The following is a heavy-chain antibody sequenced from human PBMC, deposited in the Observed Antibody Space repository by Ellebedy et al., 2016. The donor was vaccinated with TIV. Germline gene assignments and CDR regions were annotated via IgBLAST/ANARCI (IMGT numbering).Heavy chain of an antibody. CDR3: ARDTSGYFDI. CDR1: GFNFIAYY. Sequence: ASVKVSCXASGFNFIAYYMSWVRQAPGQGLEWLAWSSVYNGKTNYAQKVQDRIAMTTDTTTSTAYMDLRSLTSDDTAVYYCARDTSGYFDIWGQGTLVTVS. CDR2: SSVYNGKT. V-gene: IGHV1-18*01. J-gene: IGHJ4*02. D-gene: IGHD2-2*01.